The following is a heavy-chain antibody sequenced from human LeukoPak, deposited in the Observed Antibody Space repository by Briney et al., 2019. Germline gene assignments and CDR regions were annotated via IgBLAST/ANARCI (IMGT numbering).Heavy chain of an antibody. Sequence: GGSLRLSCAASGFTFSSYAMTWVRQAPGKGLEWVSTISGRGGSTYYADSVKGRFTISRDNSKNTLYLRMNSLRAIDTAVYYCAKENELLCGGWFDTWGQGTLVTVSS. CDR2: ISGRGGST. J-gene: IGHJ5*02. V-gene: IGHV3-23*01. CDR1: GFTFSSYA. D-gene: IGHD2-2*01. CDR3: AKENELLCGGWFDT.